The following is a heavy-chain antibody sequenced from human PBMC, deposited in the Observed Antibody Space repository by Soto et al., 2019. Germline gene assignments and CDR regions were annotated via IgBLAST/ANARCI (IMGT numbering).Heavy chain of an antibody. CDR2: INPSGGST. D-gene: IGHD6-19*01. CDR1: GYTFTSYY. CDR3: ARGIAVAGTVDFDY. J-gene: IGHJ4*02. V-gene: IGHV1-46*01. Sequence: ASVKVSCKASGYTFTSYYMHWVRQAPGQGLEWMGIINPSGGSTSYAQKFQGRVTMTRDTSTSTAYMELSRLRSDDTAVYYCARGIAVAGTVDFDYRGQGTLVTVSS.